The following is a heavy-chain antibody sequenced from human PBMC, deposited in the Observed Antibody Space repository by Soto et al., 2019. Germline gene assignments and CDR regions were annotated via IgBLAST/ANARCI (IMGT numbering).Heavy chain of an antibody. CDR1: GYTFTSYY. Sequence: ASVKVSCKASGYTFTSYYMHWVRQAPGQGLEWIGMVNPSAGSTSYAQKFQGRGTMTRDTSTSTVYMELSSLRSEDTAVYYCARGPYYYDSSGYWAPGSYYYYGMDVWGQGTTVTVSS. CDR3: ARGPYYYDSSGYWAPGSYYYYGMDV. D-gene: IGHD3-22*01. V-gene: IGHV1-46*01. J-gene: IGHJ6*02. CDR2: VNPSAGST.